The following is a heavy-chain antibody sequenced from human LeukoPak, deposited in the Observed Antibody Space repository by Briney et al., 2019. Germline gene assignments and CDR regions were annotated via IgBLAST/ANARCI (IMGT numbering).Heavy chain of an antibody. CDR1: GGTFISFA. CDR3: GRWFSLDPVPGTLVPWYIDL. Sequence: SSGKVSCKASGGTFISFAITWVRQVPGQGLEWVGRIIPFVGVVYYAQEFQGRVTLTSDKSTSTAYMEMSSLQSEDTAVYYCGRWFSLDPVPGTLVPWYIDLWGRGTLVTVSS. D-gene: IGHD2-15*01. J-gene: IGHJ2*01. V-gene: IGHV1-69*04. CDR2: IIPFVGVV.